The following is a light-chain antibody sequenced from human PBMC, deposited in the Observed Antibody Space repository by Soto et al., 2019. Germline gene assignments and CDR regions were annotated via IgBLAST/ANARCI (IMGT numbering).Light chain of an antibody. CDR2: RNN. CDR3: AAWDDSLTGVI. V-gene: IGLV1-47*01. CDR1: SSSIGSNY. J-gene: IGLJ2*01. Sequence: QSVLTQPASASGTSGQRVTISCSGSSSSIGSNYVFWYRQLPGMAPKLLIHRNNQRPSGVPDRFSGSKSGTSASLAISGLRSEDEADYYCAAWDDSLTGVIFGGGTKLTVL.